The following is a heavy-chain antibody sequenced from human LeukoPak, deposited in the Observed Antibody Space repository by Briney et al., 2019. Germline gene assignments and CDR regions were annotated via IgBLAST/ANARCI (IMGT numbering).Heavy chain of an antibody. CDR2: IKQDGSEK. J-gene: IGHJ6*02. V-gene: IGHV3-7*04. Sequence: GGSPRLSCVASGFTFSNHWMSWVRQAPGKGLELVANIKQDGSEKYYVDYLKGRFTISRNNAMNSLYLQMTSLRADDTAVYYCARENYDILTYFGTGMDVWGQGTTVTVSS. CDR1: GFTFSNHW. CDR3: ARENYDILTYFGTGMDV. D-gene: IGHD3-9*01.